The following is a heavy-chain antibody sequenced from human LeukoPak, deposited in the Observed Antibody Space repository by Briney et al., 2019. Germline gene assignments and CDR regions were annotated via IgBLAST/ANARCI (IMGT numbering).Heavy chain of an antibody. CDR3: ARSRGYDYYGGYWFDP. CDR2: IYYSGTI. CDR1: GGSISGYY. V-gene: IGHV4-59*01. D-gene: IGHD5-12*01. J-gene: IGHJ5*02. Sequence: SETLSLTCTVSGGSISGYYWSWIRQPPGKGLEWIGYIYYSGTINDNPSLKSRVTMSIDTSKNQLSLKLSSVTAADTAVYFCARSRGYDYYGGYWFDPWGQGTLVTVSS.